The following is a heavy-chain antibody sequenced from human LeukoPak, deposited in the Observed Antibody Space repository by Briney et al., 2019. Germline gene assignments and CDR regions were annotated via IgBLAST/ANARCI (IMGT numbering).Heavy chain of an antibody. CDR1: GGTFSSYA. Sequence: ASVKVSCKASGGTFSSYAISWVRQAPGQGLEWMGRIIPILGIANYAQKFQGRVTITADKSTSTAYMELSSLRSEDTAVYYRARDHGGIAVAGTGYWGQGTLVTVSS. D-gene: IGHD6-19*01. CDR2: IIPILGIA. J-gene: IGHJ4*02. V-gene: IGHV1-69*04. CDR3: ARDHGGIAVAGTGY.